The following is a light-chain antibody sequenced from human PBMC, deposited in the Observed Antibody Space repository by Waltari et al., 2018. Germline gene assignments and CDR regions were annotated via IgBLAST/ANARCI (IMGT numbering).Light chain of an antibody. V-gene: IGKV1-5*03. CDR3: QQYNSYSRT. CDR1: QSISSW. Sequence: DIQMTQSPSTLSASVGDRVTITCRASQSISSWLAWYQQKPGKAPKLLIYKASSLESGVPSRFSGSGSGTEFNLTISSLQPDDIATNDCQQYNSYSRTFGQGTKLEIK. CDR2: KAS. J-gene: IGKJ1*01.